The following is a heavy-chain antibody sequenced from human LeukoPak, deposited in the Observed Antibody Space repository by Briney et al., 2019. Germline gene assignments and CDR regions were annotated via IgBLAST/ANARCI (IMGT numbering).Heavy chain of an antibody. CDR2: IIPIFGTA. J-gene: IGHJ4*02. Sequence: SVKVSCRASGYTFTSYGISWVRQAPGQGLEWMGGIIPIFGTANYAQKFQGRVTITTDESTSTAYMELSSLRSEDTAVYYCARARRWLVRDYWGQGTLVTVSS. V-gene: IGHV1-69*05. CDR3: ARARRWLVRDY. D-gene: IGHD6-19*01. CDR1: GYTFTSYG.